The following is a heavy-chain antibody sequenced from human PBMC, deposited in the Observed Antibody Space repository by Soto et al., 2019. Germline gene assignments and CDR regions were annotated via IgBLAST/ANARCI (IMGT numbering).Heavy chain of an antibody. CDR2: IYPGDSDT. CDR1: GYNFASYW. D-gene: IGHD6-19*01. J-gene: IGHJ4*02. CDR3: ARAPSHGWFQQFDY. Sequence: PGESLKISCKGSGYNFASYWIGWVRQKPGKGLEWMGIIYPGDSDTRYSPSFEGHVTISADKSTSTAYMQWSSLGASDTAIYYCARAPSHGWFQQFDYWGQGTLVTVSS. V-gene: IGHV5-51*01.